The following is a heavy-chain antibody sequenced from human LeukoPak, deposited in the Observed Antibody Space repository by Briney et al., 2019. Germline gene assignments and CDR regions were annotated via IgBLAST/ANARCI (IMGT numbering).Heavy chain of an antibody. CDR2: ISWNSGSI. CDR1: GFTFDDYA. V-gene: IGHV3-9*01. D-gene: IGHD3-10*01. J-gene: IGHJ4*02. Sequence: GGSLRLSCAASGFTFDDYAMHWVRQAPGKGLEWVSGISWNSGSIGYADSVKGRFTISRDNAKNSLYLQMNSLRAEDTAVYYCARGEYGSGSYHIDYWSQGTLVTVSS. CDR3: ARGEYGSGSYHIDY.